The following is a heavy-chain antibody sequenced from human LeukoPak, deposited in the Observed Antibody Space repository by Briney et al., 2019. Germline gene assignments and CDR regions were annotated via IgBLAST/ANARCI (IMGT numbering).Heavy chain of an antibody. CDR1: GYTLTELS. Sequence: ASVKVSCKVSGYTLTELSMHWVRQAPGKGLEWMGGFDPEDGETIYAQKFQGRVTMTEDTSTDAAYMELSSLRSEDTAVYYCATSSPLITMIGFDYWGQGTLVTVPS. D-gene: IGHD3-22*01. CDR2: FDPEDGET. V-gene: IGHV1-24*01. CDR3: ATSSPLITMIGFDY. J-gene: IGHJ4*02.